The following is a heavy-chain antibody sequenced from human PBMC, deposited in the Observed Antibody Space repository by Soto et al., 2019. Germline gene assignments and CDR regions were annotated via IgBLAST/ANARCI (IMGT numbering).Heavy chain of an antibody. J-gene: IGHJ4*02. CDR3: AKGPRNWGVDY. CDR2: MNPNNGNT. CDR1: GYTFSSNYD. Sequence: QVQLVQSGAEVKKPGASVKVSCKASGYTFSSNYDINWFRQATGQGLEWMGWMNPNNGNTGYAQNFQGRVAMTRNTSITTAYMELSSLRSEDTAVYSCAKGPRNWGVDYWGQGTLVTVSS. D-gene: IGHD7-27*01. V-gene: IGHV1-8*01.